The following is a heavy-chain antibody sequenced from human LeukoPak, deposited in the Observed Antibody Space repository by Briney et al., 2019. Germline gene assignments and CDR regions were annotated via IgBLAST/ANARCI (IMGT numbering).Heavy chain of an antibody. CDR1: GFTFSSYS. V-gene: IGHV3-48*02. D-gene: IGHD3-3*01. Sequence: PGGSLRLSCAASGFTFSSYSMNWVRQAPGKGLEWVSYISSSSSTIYYADSVKGRFTISRDNAKNSLYLQMNSLRDEDTAVYYCARDARYDFWSGYFPHYYYYYMDVWGKGATVAAFS. CDR3: ARDARYDFWSGYFPHYYYYYMDV. CDR2: ISSSSSTI. J-gene: IGHJ6*03.